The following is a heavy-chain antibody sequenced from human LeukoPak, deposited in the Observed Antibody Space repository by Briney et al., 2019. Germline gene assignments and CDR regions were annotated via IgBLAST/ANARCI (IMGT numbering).Heavy chain of an antibody. CDR3: AKEAVKPSDTSGWSEPFFDY. Sequence: GGSPRLSCAASGFTFSSYAMHWVRQAPGKGLEWVAVISYDGSNKYYADSVKGRFTISRDNSKNTLYLQMNSLRAEDTAVYYCAKEAVKPSDTSGWSEPFFDYWGQGTLVTVSS. V-gene: IGHV3-30*04. J-gene: IGHJ4*02. CDR1: GFTFSSYA. D-gene: IGHD6-19*01. CDR2: ISYDGSNK.